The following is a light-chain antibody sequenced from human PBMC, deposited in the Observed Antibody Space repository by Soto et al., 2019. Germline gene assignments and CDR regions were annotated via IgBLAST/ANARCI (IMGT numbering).Light chain of an antibody. CDR1: SSDVGGYNY. CDR3: SSYTSSSIYV. J-gene: IGLJ1*01. Sequence: QSVLTQPASVYGSPGQSLTISCNGTSSDVGGYNYVSWYQQHPGKAPKLMIYDVSNRPSGVSNRFSGSKSGNPASLTISGLQAEDEADYYCSSYTSSSIYVFGTVTKVTVL. CDR2: DVS. V-gene: IGLV2-14*01.